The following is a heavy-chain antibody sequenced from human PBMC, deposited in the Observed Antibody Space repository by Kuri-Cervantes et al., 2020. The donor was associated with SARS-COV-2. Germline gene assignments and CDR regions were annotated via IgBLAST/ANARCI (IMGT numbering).Heavy chain of an antibody. V-gene: IGHV3-30*02. J-gene: IGHJ4*02. D-gene: IGHD3-3*01. CDR2: IRYDGSNK. CDR3: ARGRYDFWSGFFPPTL. Sequence: GESLKISCAASGFTFSSYGMHWVRQAPGKGLEWVAFIRYDGSNKYYADSVKGRFTISRDNSKNTLYLQMNSLRADDTAVYYCARGRYDFWSGFFPPTLWGQGTLVTVSS. CDR1: GFTFSSYG.